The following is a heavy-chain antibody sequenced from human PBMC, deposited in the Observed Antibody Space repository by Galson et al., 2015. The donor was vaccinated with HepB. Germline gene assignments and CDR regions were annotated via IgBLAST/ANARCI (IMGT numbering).Heavy chain of an antibody. CDR2: ISGSGGST. CDR3: AKVERGYSHRRSFRGHFDY. D-gene: IGHD5-18*01. Sequence: SLRLSCAASGFTFSTYAMSWVRQAPGKGLEWVSGISGSGGSTFSADSVKGRFTISRDNSKNTLYLQMDSLRAEDTAVYYCAKVERGYSHRRSFRGHFDYWGQGTLVTVSS. J-gene: IGHJ4*02. CDR1: GFTFSTYA. V-gene: IGHV3-23*01.